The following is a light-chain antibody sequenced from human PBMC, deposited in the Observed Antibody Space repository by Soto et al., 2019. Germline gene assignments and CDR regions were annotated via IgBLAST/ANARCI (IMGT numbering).Light chain of an antibody. CDR2: GAS. CDR1: QSVSSTY. V-gene: IGKV3-20*01. Sequence: EIELTQSPGTLSLSPGESATLSCKASQSVSSTYLAWFQQKPGQPPTLLIYGASSRASGIPDRYSGSGSGPNFSLTISRVEHQDFGVYYCQQHGSSPWTFGQGTKGEIK. CDR3: QQHGSSPWT. J-gene: IGKJ1*01.